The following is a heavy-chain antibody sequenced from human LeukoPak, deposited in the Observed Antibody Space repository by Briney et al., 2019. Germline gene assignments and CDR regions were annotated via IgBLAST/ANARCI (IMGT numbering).Heavy chain of an antibody. D-gene: IGHD3-10*01. CDR2: ISYDGSNK. CDR3: ARGYYYGSGSYSGGWFDP. V-gene: IGHV3-30*03. J-gene: IGHJ5*02. CDR1: GFTFSNAW. Sequence: PGGSLRLSCAASGFTFSNAWMSWVRQAPGKGLEWVAVISYDGSNKYYADSVKGRFTISRDNSKNTLYLQMNSLRAEDTAVYYCARGYYYGSGSYSGGWFDPWGQGTLVTVSS.